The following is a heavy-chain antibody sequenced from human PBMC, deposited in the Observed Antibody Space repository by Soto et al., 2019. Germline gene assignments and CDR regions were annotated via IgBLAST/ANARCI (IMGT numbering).Heavy chain of an antibody. CDR2: INHSGST. J-gene: IGHJ4*02. Sequence: QVQLQQWGAGLLKPSETLSLTSAVYGGSFSGYYWSWIRQPPGKGLEWIGEINHSGSTNYNPSLKIRVTISVDTSKNQFSLKLSSVTAADTAVYYCGWSYGDYLPDYWGQGTLVTVSS. CDR1: GGSFSGYY. D-gene: IGHD4-17*01. V-gene: IGHV4-34*01. CDR3: GWSYGDYLPDY.